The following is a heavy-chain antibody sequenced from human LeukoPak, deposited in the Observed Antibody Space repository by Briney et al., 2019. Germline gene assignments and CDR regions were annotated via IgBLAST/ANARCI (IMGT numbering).Heavy chain of an antibody. CDR1: GGTFSSYA. D-gene: IGHD6-19*01. CDR2: ISAYNGNT. J-gene: IGHJ4*02. V-gene: IGHV1-18*01. CDR3: ARLRYSSGWYGTYYFDY. Sequence: ASVKVSCKASGGTFSSYAISWVRQAPGQGLEWMGWISAYNGNTNYAQKLQGRVTMTTDTSTSTAYMELRSLRSDDTAVYYCARLRYSSGWYGTYYFDYWGQGTLVTVSS.